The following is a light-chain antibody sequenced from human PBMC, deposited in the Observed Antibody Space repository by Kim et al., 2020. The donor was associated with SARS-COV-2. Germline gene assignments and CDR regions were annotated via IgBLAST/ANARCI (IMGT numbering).Light chain of an antibody. J-gene: IGKJ1*01. CDR1: QSIGSH. CDR2: DAS. V-gene: IGKV3-15*01. Sequence: ETMMTQSPATLSVSPGKSATLSCRASQSIGSHLAWYQQKPGQAPRLLIYDASTRATGIPARFSGTGSETDFTLTISSLQSEDLAVYYCLQYHDWPPWTFGQGTKVDIK. CDR3: LQYHDWPPWT.